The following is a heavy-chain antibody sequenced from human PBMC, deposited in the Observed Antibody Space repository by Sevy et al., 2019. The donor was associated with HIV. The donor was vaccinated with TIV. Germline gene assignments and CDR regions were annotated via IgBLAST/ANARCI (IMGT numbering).Heavy chain of an antibody. CDR1: GGSISNYY. J-gene: IGHJ5*02. Sequence: SETLSLTYTVSGGSISNYYWNWIRQSPGKGLEWIGNVYYTGSTNYNPSLKSRVSISVDTSENRFSLRLSSVTAADTAVYYCARTKEGSGYTNWLDPWGQGTLVTVSS. D-gene: IGHD3-22*01. CDR3: ARTKEGSGYTNWLDP. CDR2: VYYTGST. V-gene: IGHV4-59*01.